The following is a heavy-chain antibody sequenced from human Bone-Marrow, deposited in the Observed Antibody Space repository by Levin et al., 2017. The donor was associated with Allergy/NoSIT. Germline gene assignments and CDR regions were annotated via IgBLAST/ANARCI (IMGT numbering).Heavy chain of an antibody. J-gene: IGHJ4*02. CDR1: GFIFDDHA. CDR3: ARGRYDSSGSGYFDN. Sequence: SLKISGAASGFIFDDHAMHWVRQGPGKGLGWGSGINWSCAYIGYADSVRGRFTISRDNAKNLLYLQMNSMTSEDTALYYCARGRYDSSGSGYFDNWGQGTLVSVSS. D-gene: IGHD3-22*01. V-gene: IGHV3-9*01. CDR2: INWSCAYI.